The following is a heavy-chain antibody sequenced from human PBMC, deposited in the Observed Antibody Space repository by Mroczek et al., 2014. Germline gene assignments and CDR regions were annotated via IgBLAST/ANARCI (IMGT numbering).Heavy chain of an antibody. Sequence: QVQLQESGPGLVKPSETLSLTCTVSGGSISSYYWSWIRQPPGKGLEWIGYIYYSGSTNYNPSLKSRVTISVDTSKNQFSLKLSSVTAADTAVYYCATVVGATTGNWFDPWGQGTLVTVSS. CDR1: GGSISSYY. CDR3: ATVVGATTGNWFDP. D-gene: IGHD1-26*01. V-gene: IGHV4-59*01. CDR2: IYYSGST. J-gene: IGHJ5*02.